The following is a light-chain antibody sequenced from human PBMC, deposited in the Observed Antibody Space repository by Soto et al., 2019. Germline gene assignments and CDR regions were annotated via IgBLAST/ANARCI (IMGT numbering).Light chain of an antibody. J-gene: IGKJ1*01. V-gene: IGKV1-5*01. CDR1: QNIGTW. CDR3: QQCGDSLS. Sequence: DIRMTQSPSTLSASVGDRVTITCRASQNIGTWLAWYQQKPGKAPDLLIYDASTLESGVPSRFSGSGSGTEFTLTISSLQPGDFATYYCQQCGDSLSFGQGTKVEIK. CDR2: DAS.